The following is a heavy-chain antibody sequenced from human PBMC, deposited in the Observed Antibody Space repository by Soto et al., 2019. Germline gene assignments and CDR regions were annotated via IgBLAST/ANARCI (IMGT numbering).Heavy chain of an antibody. Sequence: QVHLVQSGAEVKKPGASVKVSCKGSGYAFTTYGITWVRQAPGQGLEWMGWISAHNGNTNYAQKLQGRVTVTRATSTSTAYRELRSLSSDDTAVYDCARGWYGDYWGQGALVTVSS. J-gene: IGHJ4*02. D-gene: IGHD2-15*01. CDR2: ISAHNGNT. CDR3: ARGWYGDY. V-gene: IGHV1-18*01. CDR1: GYAFTTYG.